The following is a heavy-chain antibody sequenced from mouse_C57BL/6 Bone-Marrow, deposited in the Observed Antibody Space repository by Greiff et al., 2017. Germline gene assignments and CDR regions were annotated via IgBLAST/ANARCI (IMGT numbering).Heavy chain of an antibody. V-gene: IGHV5-6*01. J-gene: IGHJ2*01. CDR1: GFTFSSYG. Sequence: EVQLVESGGDLVKPGGSLKLSCAASGFTFSSYGMSWVRQTPDKRLEWVATISSGGSYTYYPDSVKGRFTISRDNAKNTLYLQMSSLKSEDTAMYYCARRNITTADYWGQGTTLTVSS. CDR2: ISSGGSYT. D-gene: IGHD1-1*01. CDR3: ARRNITTADY.